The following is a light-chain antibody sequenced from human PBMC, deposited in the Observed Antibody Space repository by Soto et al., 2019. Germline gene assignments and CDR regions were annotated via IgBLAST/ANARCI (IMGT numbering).Light chain of an antibody. CDR1: SGHSSYA. CDR2: LNSDGSH. V-gene: IGLV4-69*01. Sequence: QPVLTQSPSASASLGASVTLTCTLSSGHSSYAIAWHQQQPEKGPRYLMKLNSDGSHSKGDGIPDRFSGSSSGAERYLTIASLQSEDEAAYYCQTWGTGIVVFGGGTKLTVL. CDR3: QTWGTGIVV. J-gene: IGLJ2*01.